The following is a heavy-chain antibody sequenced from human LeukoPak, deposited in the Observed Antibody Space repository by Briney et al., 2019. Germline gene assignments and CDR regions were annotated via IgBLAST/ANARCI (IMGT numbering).Heavy chain of an antibody. CDR2: ISAYNGNT. V-gene: IGHV1-18*01. D-gene: IGHD6-19*01. Sequence: ASVKDSCKASGYTFINYAISWVRQAPGQGLEWMGWISAYNGNTNYAQKLQGRVTMTTDTSTSTAHMELRSLRSDDAAVYYCARADSSGWYLRGYFDYWGQGTLVTVSS. J-gene: IGHJ4*02. CDR1: GYTFINYA. CDR3: ARADSSGWYLRGYFDY.